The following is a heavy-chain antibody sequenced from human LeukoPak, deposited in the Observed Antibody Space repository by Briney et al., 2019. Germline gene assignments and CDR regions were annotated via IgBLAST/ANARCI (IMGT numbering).Heavy chain of an antibody. CDR2: ISAYNGNT. D-gene: IGHD6-25*01. J-gene: IGHJ5*02. V-gene: IGHV1-18*04. Sequence: ASVKVSCKASGYTFTGYYMHWVRQAPGQGLEWMGWISAYNGNTNYAQKLQGRVTMTTDTSTSTAYMELRSLRSDDTAVYYCARDSSGPLGWFDPWGQGTLVTVSS. CDR3: ARDSSGPLGWFDP. CDR1: GYTFTGYY.